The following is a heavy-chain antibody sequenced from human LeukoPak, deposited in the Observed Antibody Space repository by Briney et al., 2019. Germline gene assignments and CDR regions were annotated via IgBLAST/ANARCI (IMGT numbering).Heavy chain of an antibody. J-gene: IGHJ5*02. CDR1: GGSISSYY. CDR2: IYYSGSA. CDR3: ATGKNWFDP. V-gene: IGHV4-59*01. D-gene: IGHD1-26*01. Sequence: SETLSLTCSVSGGSISSYYWSWIRQPPGKGLEWIGYIYYSGSANYNPSLKSRVTMSVDTSKNQFSLKLSSVTAADTAVYYCATGKNWFDPWGQGTLVTVSS.